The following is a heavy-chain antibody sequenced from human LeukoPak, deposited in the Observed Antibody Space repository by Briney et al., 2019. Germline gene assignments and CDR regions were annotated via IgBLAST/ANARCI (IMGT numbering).Heavy chain of an antibody. V-gene: IGHV4-39*01. J-gene: IGHJ4*02. D-gene: IGHD2-2*01. Sequence: SETLSLTCTVSGGSISSSSYYWGWIRQPPGKGLEWIGSIYYSGSTYYNPSLKSRVTISVDTSKNQFSLKLSSVTAADTAVYYCARAYIVVVPAAPYFDYWGQGTLVTVSS. CDR1: GGSISSSSYY. CDR3: ARAYIVVVPAAPYFDY. CDR2: IYYSGST.